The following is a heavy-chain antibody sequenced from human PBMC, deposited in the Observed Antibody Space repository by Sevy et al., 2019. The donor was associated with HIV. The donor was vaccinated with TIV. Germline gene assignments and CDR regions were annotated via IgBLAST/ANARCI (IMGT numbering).Heavy chain of an antibody. J-gene: IGHJ4*02. CDR2: IGYDGNNK. CDR1: GFTPSTYG. D-gene: IGHD4-17*01. CDR3: ARDPRMYGDYLLAYFDY. Sequence: GGSLRLSCAGSGFTPSTYGMHWVRQAPGKGLEWVAVIGYDGNNKYYEDSVKGRFTISRDNAKNTLFLQMDSLRAEDTAVYYCARDPRMYGDYLLAYFDYWGQGALVTVSS. V-gene: IGHV3-33*01.